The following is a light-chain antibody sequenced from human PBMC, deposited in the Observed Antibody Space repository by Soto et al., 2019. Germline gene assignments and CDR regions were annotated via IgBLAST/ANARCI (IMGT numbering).Light chain of an antibody. CDR3: SSYASGTARV. CDR1: SSDIGGYNF. V-gene: IGLV2-14*01. J-gene: IGLJ3*02. CDR2: DVT. Sequence: QSVLAQPASVSGSPGQSITISCTGTSSDIGGYNFVSWYQQYPGRAPTIIIYDVTNRPSGVSDRFSGSKSGNTASLTISGLQADDEADYYCSSYASGTARVFGGGTKVTVL.